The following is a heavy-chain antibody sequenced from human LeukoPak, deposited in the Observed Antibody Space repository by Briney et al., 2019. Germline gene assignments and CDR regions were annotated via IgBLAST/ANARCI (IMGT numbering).Heavy chain of an antibody. D-gene: IGHD3-9*01. J-gene: IGHJ4*02. CDR2: IKQDGSEK. CDR3: ARDNYDILTGEDNFDY. V-gene: IGHV3-7*01. Sequence: GGSLRLSCAASGFTFSSYWMSWFRQAPGKGLEWVANIKQDGSEKYYVDSVKGRFTISRDNAKNSLYLQMNSLRAEDTAVYYCARDNYDILTGEDNFDYWGQGTLVTVSS. CDR1: GFTFSSYW.